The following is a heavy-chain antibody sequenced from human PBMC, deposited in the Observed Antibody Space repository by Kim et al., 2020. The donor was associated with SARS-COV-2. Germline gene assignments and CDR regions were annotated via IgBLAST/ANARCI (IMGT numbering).Heavy chain of an antibody. Sequence: SETLSLTCAVYGGSFSGCYWSWIRQPPGKGLEWIGEINHSGRTNYNPSLKSRVTISVDTSKNQFSLKLTSVTAADAALYFCARRLSNTSGWGSHYCDLWG. J-gene: IGHJ2*01. V-gene: IGHV4-34*01. CDR1: GGSFSGCY. CDR2: INHSGRT. CDR3: ARRLSNTSGWGSHYCDL. D-gene: IGHD3-10*01.